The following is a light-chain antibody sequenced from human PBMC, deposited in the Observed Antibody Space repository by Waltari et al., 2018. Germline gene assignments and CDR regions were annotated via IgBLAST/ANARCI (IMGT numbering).Light chain of an antibody. J-gene: IGLJ3*02. Sequence: QSALTQPAPVSGSPGQSITISCTATSSDVGGYNYVPWYQQHPGKVPKLLIFDVSNRPSGVSNRFSGSKSGNTASLTISGLQAEDESDYYCCSFTSRSTWVFGGGTKLTVL. CDR3: CSFTSRSTWV. CDR2: DVS. V-gene: IGLV2-14*01. CDR1: SSDVGGYNY.